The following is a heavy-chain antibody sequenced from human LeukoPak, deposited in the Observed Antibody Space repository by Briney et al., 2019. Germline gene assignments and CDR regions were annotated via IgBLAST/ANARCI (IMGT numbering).Heavy chain of an antibody. J-gene: IGHJ4*02. CDR2: INHSGST. V-gene: IGHV4-34*01. CDR1: GGSFSGYY. Sequence: PSETLSLTCAVYGGSFSGYYWSWIRQPPGEGLEWIGEINHSGSTSYNPSLKSRVTISVDTSKNQFSLKLSSVTAADTAVYYRARGRGYWGQGTLVTVSS. CDR3: ARGRGY.